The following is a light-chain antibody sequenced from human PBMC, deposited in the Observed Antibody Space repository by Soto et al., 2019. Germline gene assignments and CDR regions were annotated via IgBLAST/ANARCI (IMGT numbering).Light chain of an antibody. Sequence: EIVLTRSPATLSLSPGERATLSFRASQSVSSYLAWYQQKPGQAPRLLIYDASNRATGISARFSGSGSGTDFTLTISSLEPEDFEVYYCQQRSNWPITFGQGTRLEIK. CDR2: DAS. CDR3: QQRSNWPIT. V-gene: IGKV3-11*01. CDR1: QSVSSY. J-gene: IGKJ5*01.